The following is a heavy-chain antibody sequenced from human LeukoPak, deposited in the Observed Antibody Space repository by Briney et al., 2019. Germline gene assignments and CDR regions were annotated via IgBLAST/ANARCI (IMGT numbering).Heavy chain of an antibody. V-gene: IGHV4-61*02. Sequence: PSQTLSLTCTVSGGSISSGSYYWSWIRQPAGKGLEWIGRIYTGGSTNYNPSLKSRVTISVDTSKNQFSLKLSSVTAADTAVYYCARVGGSNRAFDIWGQGTMVTVSS. CDR2: IYTGGST. J-gene: IGHJ3*02. D-gene: IGHD3-16*01. CDR1: GGSISSGSYY. CDR3: ARVGGSNRAFDI.